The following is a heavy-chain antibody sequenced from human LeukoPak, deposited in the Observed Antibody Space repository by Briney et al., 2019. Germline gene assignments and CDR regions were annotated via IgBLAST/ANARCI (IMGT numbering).Heavy chain of an antibody. V-gene: IGHV1-2*02. CDR3: ARFYCSSTSCQYNWFDP. CDR1: GYTFTGYY. J-gene: IGHJ5*02. CDR2: INPNSGGI. Sequence: GASVKVSCKASGYTFTGYYMHWVRQAPGQGLEWMGWINPNSGGINYAQKFQGRVTMTWDTSISTAYMDLSRLRSDDTAVYYCARFYCSSTSCQYNWFDPWGQGTLVTVSS. D-gene: IGHD2-2*01.